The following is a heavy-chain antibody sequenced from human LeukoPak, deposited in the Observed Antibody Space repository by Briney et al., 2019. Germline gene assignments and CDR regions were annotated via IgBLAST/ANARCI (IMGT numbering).Heavy chain of an antibody. CDR2: ISNTGGST. V-gene: IGHV3-23*01. D-gene: IGHD2-15*01. CDR3: AQQVGYCSSGSCYFTY. Sequence: GGSLRLSCAASGFSFNTYAMSWVRQAPGKGLEWVSAISNTGGSTYYADSVKGRFTISRDKSKNTLSLQMNSLRAEDTAVYYCAQQVGYCSSGSCYFTYWGQGTLVTVSS. J-gene: IGHJ1*01. CDR1: GFSFNTYA.